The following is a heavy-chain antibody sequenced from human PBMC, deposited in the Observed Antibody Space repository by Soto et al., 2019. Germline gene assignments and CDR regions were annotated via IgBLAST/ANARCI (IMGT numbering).Heavy chain of an antibody. CDR3: AREGIGYCGGDCYFYYFDY. J-gene: IGHJ4*02. Sequence: PSETLSLTCTVSGGSISSYYWRWIRQPPGKGLEWIGYIYYSGSTNYNPSLKSRVTISVDTSKNQFSLKLSSVTAADTAVYYCAREGIGYCGGDCYFYYFDYWGQGTLVTVSS. V-gene: IGHV4-59*01. D-gene: IGHD2-21*02. CDR2: IYYSGST. CDR1: GGSISSYY.